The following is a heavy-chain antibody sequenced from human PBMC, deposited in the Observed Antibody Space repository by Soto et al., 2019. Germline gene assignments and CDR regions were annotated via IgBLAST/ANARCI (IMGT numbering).Heavy chain of an antibody. Sequence: EVQLVESGGGLVQPGGSLRLSCAASGFTFSNYWMYWVRQAPGKGLGWVSRINSEGSVSSYADSVKGRLTISRDNVKNTLYLQMDSLRAEDTAVYYCARGDCVGGTCYSLAGSFYYYMDVWGKGTTVTVFS. CDR1: GFTFSNYW. V-gene: IGHV3-74*01. D-gene: IGHD2-15*01. CDR3: ARGDCVGGTCYSLAGSFYYYMDV. CDR2: INSEGSVS. J-gene: IGHJ6*03.